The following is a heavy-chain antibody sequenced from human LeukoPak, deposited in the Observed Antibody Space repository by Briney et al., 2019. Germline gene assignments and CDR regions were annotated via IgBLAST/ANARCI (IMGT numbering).Heavy chain of an antibody. D-gene: IGHD5-12*01. CDR1: GYSFTSYW. CDR2: IYPGDSDT. CDR3: ARSAISPGYSGYGGFDP. J-gene: IGHJ5*02. V-gene: IGHV5-51*01. Sequence: GESLKISCKGSGYSFTSYWIGWVRQMPGKGLEWMGIIYPGDSDTRYSPSFQGQVTISADKSISAAYLQWSSLKASDTAMYYCARSAISPGYSGYGGFDPWGQGTLVTVSS.